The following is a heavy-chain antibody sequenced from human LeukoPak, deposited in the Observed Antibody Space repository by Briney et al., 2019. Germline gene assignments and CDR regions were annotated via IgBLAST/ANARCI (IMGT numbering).Heavy chain of an antibody. CDR1: GFTVSSNY. Sequence: GGSLRLSCAASGFTVSSNYMSWVRQAPGKGLEWVSVIYSGGSTYYADSVKGRFTISRDNSKNTLYPQMNSLRAEDTAVYYCARGKSYYDRELVYWGQGTLVTVSS. J-gene: IGHJ4*02. CDR2: IYSGGST. D-gene: IGHD3-22*01. CDR3: ARGKSYYDRELVY. V-gene: IGHV3-66*01.